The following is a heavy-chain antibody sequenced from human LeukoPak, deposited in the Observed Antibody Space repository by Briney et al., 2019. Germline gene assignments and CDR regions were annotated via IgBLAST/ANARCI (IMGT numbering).Heavy chain of an antibody. CDR1: GFTFSSYA. CDR2: ISYDGSNK. V-gene: IGHV3-30-3*01. Sequence: GGSLRLSCAASGFTFSSYAMRWVRQAPGKGLEWVAVISYDGSNKYYADSVKGRFTISRDNSKNTLYLQMNSLRAEDTAVYYCARGHYDFDYWGQGTLVTVSS. J-gene: IGHJ4*02. D-gene: IGHD3-22*01. CDR3: ARGHYDFDY.